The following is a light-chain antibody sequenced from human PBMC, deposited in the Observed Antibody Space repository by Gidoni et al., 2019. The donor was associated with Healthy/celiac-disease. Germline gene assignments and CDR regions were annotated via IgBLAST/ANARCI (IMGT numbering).Light chain of an antibody. CDR1: QSVSSNY. J-gene: IGKJ5*01. CDR2: GAS. Sequence: IVLPRSPGTLTSSPGDRATLSCRASQSVSSNYLACYQQKPGQSPRLLISGASSRATVLPDIFSGSASATDFPPTISRLSPEDFAVYYCQQYGSPPITFGQGTRLEIK. CDR3: QQYGSPPIT. V-gene: IGKV3-20*01.